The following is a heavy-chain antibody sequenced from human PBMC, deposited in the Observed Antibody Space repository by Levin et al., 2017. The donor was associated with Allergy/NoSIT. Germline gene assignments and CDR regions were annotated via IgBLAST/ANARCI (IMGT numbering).Heavy chain of an antibody. CDR2: ISNSGSRT. CDR3: ASPTMLKDY. Sequence: GGSLRLSCAASGFTFSNYAMAWVRQAPGKGLEWVSAISNSGSRTFYADSVEGRFTISRDNSETTLFLQMNSLRAEDTALYYCASPTMLKDYWGQGTRVTVSS. D-gene: IGHD2-8*01. CDR1: GFTFSNYA. V-gene: IGHV3-23*01. J-gene: IGHJ4*02.